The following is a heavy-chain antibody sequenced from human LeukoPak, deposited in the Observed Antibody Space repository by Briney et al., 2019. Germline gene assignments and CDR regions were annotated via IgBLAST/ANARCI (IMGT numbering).Heavy chain of an antibody. J-gene: IGHJ3*02. CDR2: INHSGST. CDR1: GGSFSGYY. Sequence: ASETLSLTCAVYGGSFSGYYWSWIRQPPGKGLEWIGEINHSGSTNYNPSLKSRVTISVDTSKNQFSLTLTSVTAGDTAVYYCARQREISSGFGHKSALYIWGQGTMVTVSS. CDR3: ARQREISSGFGHKSALYI. V-gene: IGHV4-34*01. D-gene: IGHD3-10*01.